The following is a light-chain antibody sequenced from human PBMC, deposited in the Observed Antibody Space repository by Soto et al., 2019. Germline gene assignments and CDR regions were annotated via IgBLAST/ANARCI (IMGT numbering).Light chain of an antibody. CDR2: EVS. V-gene: IGLV2-23*02. CDR3: CSKSGGTSVI. Sequence: QLVLTQPASVSESPGQSITISCTGTSSDVGSYNLVSWYQQHPGKVPKLVIYEVSNRPSGVSARFSGSKSGNTASLTISGLQVEDEADYYCCSKSGGTSVIFGGGTQLTVL. J-gene: IGLJ2*01. CDR1: SSDVGSYNL.